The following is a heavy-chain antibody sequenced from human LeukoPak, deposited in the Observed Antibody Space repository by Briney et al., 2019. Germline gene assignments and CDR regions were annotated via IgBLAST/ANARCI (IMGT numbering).Heavy chain of an antibody. V-gene: IGHV4-61*09. CDR1: GGSISSGSFY. D-gene: IGHD3-22*01. CDR3: ARASYSYDINGWVPFDY. J-gene: IGHJ4*02. CDR2: IYTSGST. Sequence: SQTLSLTCTVSGGSISSGSFYWSWIRQPAGKGLEWIGHIYTSGSTIYNPSLKSRVTISVDTSRNQFSLKLSSVTAADTAVYYCARASYSYDINGWVPFDYWGQGTLVTVSS.